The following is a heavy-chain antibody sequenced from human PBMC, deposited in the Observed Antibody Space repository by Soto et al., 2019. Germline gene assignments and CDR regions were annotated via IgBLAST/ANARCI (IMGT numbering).Heavy chain of an antibody. CDR2: FDPESGEA. Sequence: AGGKPSSEVSGYTHVEISMHWLRPAPGKGNEWMARFDPESGEAIYAQKFQGRVTMTEDTSTDTAYMELSSLRSEDTAVYYCATDHLWLGEFSYRMD. V-gene: IGHV1-24*01. J-gene: IGHJ6*01. CDR3: ATDHLWLGEFSYRMD. CDR1: GYTHVEIS. D-gene: IGHD3-10*01.